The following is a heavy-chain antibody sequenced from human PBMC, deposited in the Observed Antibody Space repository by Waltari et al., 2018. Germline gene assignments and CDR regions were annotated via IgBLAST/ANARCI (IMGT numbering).Heavy chain of an antibody. CDR2: IRVSDAT. Sequence: EVQLLESGGGLVQPGGSLRLACPASGFTSVTHAINWVRQAAGKGLEWVSSIRVSDATYYADSVKGRFTISRDYSDNTVYLQMDSLRADDTAVYFCAKPFYNWDDPLHSWGQGTPVTVSS. CDR1: GFTSVTHA. V-gene: IGHV3-23*01. CDR3: AKPFYNWDDPLHS. J-gene: IGHJ1*01. D-gene: IGHD1-20*01.